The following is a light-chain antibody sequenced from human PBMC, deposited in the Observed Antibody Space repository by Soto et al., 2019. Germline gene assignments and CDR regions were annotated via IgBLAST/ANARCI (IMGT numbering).Light chain of an antibody. V-gene: IGLV1-40*01. J-gene: IGLJ1*01. Sequence: QSVLTQPPSVSGAPGQRVTISCTGSSSNIGAGYDVHWYQQRLGTGPKLLIFGNINRPSGVPDRFSGSKSGTSASLAITGLQAEDEGDYYCQSYDSTLSDRYVFGTGTKVTVL. CDR1: SSNIGAGYD. CDR3: QSYDSTLSDRYV. CDR2: GNI.